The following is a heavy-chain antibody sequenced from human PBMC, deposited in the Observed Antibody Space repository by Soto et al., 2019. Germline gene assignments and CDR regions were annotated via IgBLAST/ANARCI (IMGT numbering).Heavy chain of an antibody. CDR2: IYTSGST. J-gene: IGHJ5*02. CDR1: GGSISSYY. CDR3: ARVGSYDFWSGYPAYNWFDP. Sequence: QVQLQESGPGLVKPSETLSLTCTVSGGSISSYYWSWIRQPAGKGLEWIGRIYTSGSTNYNPSLKSRVTLSVDTSKNQFSLKLSSVPAADTAVYYCARVGSYDFWSGYPAYNWFDPWGQGTLVTVSS. V-gene: IGHV4-4*07. D-gene: IGHD3-3*01.